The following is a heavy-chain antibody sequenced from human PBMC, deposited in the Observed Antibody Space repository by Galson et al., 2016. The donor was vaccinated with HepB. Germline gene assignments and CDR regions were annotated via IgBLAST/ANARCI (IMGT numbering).Heavy chain of an antibody. J-gene: IGHJ3*02. D-gene: IGHD5-18*01. Sequence: SLRLSCAASGFTVSNKYMSWVRQAPGKGLEWVSGISGRGGRTYYADSVKGRFTLSRDNSKDTLYLQMNSLRAEDTAVYYCAKDVNTAMVPDAFDIWGQGTMVTVSS. CDR2: ISGRGGRT. CDR1: GFTVSNKY. CDR3: AKDVNTAMVPDAFDI. V-gene: IGHV3-23*01.